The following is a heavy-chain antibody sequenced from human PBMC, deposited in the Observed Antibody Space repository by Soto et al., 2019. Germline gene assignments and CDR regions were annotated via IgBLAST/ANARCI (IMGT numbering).Heavy chain of an antibody. CDR1: GFTFSSYW. Sequence: GGSLRLSCAASGFTFSSYWMHWVRQAPGKGLVWVSRIKSDGSTTNYADSVKGRFTISRDNAKNTLYLQMNSLRAEDTAVYYCARLYPSGWYDYWGQGTLVTVSS. CDR2: IKSDGSTT. J-gene: IGHJ4*02. D-gene: IGHD6-19*01. V-gene: IGHV3-74*01. CDR3: ARLYPSGWYDY.